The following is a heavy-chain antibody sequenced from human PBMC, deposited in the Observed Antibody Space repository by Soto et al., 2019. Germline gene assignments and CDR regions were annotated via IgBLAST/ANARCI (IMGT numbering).Heavy chain of an antibody. J-gene: IGHJ2*01. V-gene: IGHV2-5*02. CDR2: IYWDHSE. CDR3: VHTLRSLYFDL. Sequence: QITLKESAPTLVKPTQTLTLTCTFSGFSLSTSGVGVGWIRQPPGKALEWLALIYWDHSERYSPSLKSRLTITKDTSKNQAVLPLTNMDPVDTATYFCVHTLRSLYFDLWGRGTLVTVSS. CDR1: GFSLSTSGVG. D-gene: IGHD3-16*02.